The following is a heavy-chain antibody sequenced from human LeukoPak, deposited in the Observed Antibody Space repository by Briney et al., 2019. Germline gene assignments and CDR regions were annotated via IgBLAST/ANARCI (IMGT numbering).Heavy chain of an antibody. CDR2: IYYSGST. Sequence: SETLSLTCTVSGGSISSYYWSWIRQPPGKGLEWIGYIYYSGSTNYNPSLKSRVTISVDTSKNQFSLKLSSVTAADTAVYYCARGPTLGATTYFDYWGQGTLVPVSS. CDR1: GGSISSYY. CDR3: ARGPTLGATTYFDY. D-gene: IGHD1-26*01. J-gene: IGHJ4*02. V-gene: IGHV4-59*01.